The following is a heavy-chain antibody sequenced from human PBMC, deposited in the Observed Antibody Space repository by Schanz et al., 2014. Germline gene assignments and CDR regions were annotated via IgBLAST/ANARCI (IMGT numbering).Heavy chain of an antibody. Sequence: QVHLVQSGAEVKKPGSSVKVSCKASGGTFSSYAISWVRQAPGQGLEWMGRIIPILGIATYAQKFQGRLTITADKSTSTAYMELSSLRSEDTAVYYCASSGAGYSSSWDFDYWGQGTLVTVSS. V-gene: IGHV1-69*02. D-gene: IGHD6-13*01. CDR3: ASSGAGYSSSWDFDY. CDR1: GGTFSSYA. J-gene: IGHJ4*02. CDR2: IIPILGIA.